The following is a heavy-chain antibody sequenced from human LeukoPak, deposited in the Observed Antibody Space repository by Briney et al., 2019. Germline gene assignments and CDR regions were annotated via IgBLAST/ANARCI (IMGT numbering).Heavy chain of an antibody. CDR3: VRVVLAPYYDFWSGYSAPDY. V-gene: IGHV7-4-1*02. CDR2: INTNTGNP. J-gene: IGHJ4*02. Sequence: ASVKVSCKASGYTFTSYAMNWVRQAPGQGLEWMGWINTNTGNPTYAQGFTGRFVFSLDTSVSTAYLQISSLKAEDTAVYYCVRVVLAPYYDFWSGYSAPDYWGQGTLVTVSS. CDR1: GYTFTSYA. D-gene: IGHD3-3*01.